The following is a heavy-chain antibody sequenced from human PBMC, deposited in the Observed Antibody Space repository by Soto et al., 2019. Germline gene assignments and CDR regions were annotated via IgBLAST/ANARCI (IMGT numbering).Heavy chain of an antibody. CDR1: GGTFNNFT. Sequence: QVQLVQSGAEVKKPGSSVRVSCKAFGGTFNNFTITWVRQAPGQGLEWMGRIIPIHGISNYAQKFQGRVTISADRSTSTAYMELNSLRSEDTAVYYCARDTPDIVVIVTATHNWFDPWGQGTPVTVSS. CDR2: IIPIHGIS. D-gene: IGHD2-15*01. J-gene: IGHJ5*02. V-gene: IGHV1-69*08. CDR3: ARDTPDIVVIVTATHNWFDP.